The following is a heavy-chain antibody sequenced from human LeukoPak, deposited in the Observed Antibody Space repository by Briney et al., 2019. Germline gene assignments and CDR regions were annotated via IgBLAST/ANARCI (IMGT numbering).Heavy chain of an antibody. CDR2: IYTSGST. CDR1: GGSISSGSYY. V-gene: IGHV4-61*02. CDR3: ARDPDYYGSGSST. D-gene: IGHD3-10*01. J-gene: IGHJ3*01. Sequence: SQTLSLTCTVSGGSISSGSYYWSWIRQPAGKGLEWIGRIYTSGSTNYNPSLKSRVTISVDTSKNQFSLKLSSVTAADTAVYYCARDPDYYGSGSSTWGQGTMVTVSS.